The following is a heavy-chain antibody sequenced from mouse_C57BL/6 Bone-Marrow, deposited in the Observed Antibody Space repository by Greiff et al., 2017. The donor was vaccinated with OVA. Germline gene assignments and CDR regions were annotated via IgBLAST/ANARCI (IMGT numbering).Heavy chain of an antibody. CDR3: TSIYYDACGYEGFAY. V-gene: IGHV14-4*01. J-gene: IGHJ3*01. CDR2: IDPENGDT. Sequence: VQLQQSGAELVRPGASVKLSCTASGFNIKDDYMHWVKQRPEQGLEWIGWIDPENGDTEYASKFQGKATITADTPSNTAYLQLSSLTSEDTAVYYCTSIYYDACGYEGFAYWGQGTLVTVSA. D-gene: IGHD1-1*01. CDR1: GFNIKDDY.